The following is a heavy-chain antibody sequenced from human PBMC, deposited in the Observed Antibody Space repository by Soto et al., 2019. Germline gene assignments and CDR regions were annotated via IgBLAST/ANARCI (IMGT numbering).Heavy chain of an antibody. V-gene: IGHV1-69*18. CDR3: ARVVMTTVPASYYYCMDV. J-gene: IGHJ6*02. CDR2: IIPFIGTA. Sequence: QVQLVQSGAEVKKPGSSVTVSCKASGGTFSSYAISWVRQAPGQGLEWMGRIIPFIGTANYEQKFQGRVTITADESTSTTYMKLTSRRTEDTAVYYCARVVMTTVPASYYYCMDVWGQGTTVTVSS. D-gene: IGHD4-4*01. CDR1: GGTFSSYA.